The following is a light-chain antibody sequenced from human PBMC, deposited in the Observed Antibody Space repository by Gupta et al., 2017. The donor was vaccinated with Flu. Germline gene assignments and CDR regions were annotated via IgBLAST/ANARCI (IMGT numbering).Light chain of an antibody. Sequence: SSELTQDPAVSVALGQTVRITCQGDSLRTYYASWYQLKPGQAPILLIYETNHRPSGIPDRFSGSRSGDTASLTITGAQAEDDADYYCNSRDSSAKHLVFGGGTKLTVL. CDR1: SLRTYY. CDR2: ETN. CDR3: NSRDSSAKHLV. V-gene: IGLV3-19*01. J-gene: IGLJ2*01.